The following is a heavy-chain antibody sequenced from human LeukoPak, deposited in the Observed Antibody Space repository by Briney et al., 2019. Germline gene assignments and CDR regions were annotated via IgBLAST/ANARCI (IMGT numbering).Heavy chain of an antibody. CDR1: GFTFSSYW. Sequence: GGSLRLSCAASGFTFSSYWMHWVRQAPGEGLVWVSRINSDESRTTYADSVKGRFTTSRDNAKSTLHLQMNSLRAEDTAVYYCVRVGGYYFDCWGQGTLVTVSS. J-gene: IGHJ4*02. V-gene: IGHV3-74*01. CDR3: VRVGGYYFDC. CDR2: INSDESRT. D-gene: IGHD3-10*01.